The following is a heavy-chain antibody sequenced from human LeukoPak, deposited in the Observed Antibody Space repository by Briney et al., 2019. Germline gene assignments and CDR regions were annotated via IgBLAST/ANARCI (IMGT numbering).Heavy chain of an antibody. CDR1: GGSISSSSYY. Sequence: SETLSLTCTGSGGSISSSSYYWGWIRQPPGKGLEWIGSINYSGSTYYNPSLKSRVTISVDRSKNQFSLKLSSVTAADTAVYYCARGYCSGGSCYSSYYYSYMDVWGKGTTVTVSS. V-gene: IGHV4-39*07. CDR2: INYSGST. CDR3: ARGYCSGGSCYSSYYYSYMDV. J-gene: IGHJ6*03. D-gene: IGHD2-15*01.